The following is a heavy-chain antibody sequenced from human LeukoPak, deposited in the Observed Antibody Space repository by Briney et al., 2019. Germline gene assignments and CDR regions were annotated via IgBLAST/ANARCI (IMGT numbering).Heavy chain of an antibody. CDR1: GFTFSSYG. D-gene: IGHD3-10*01. CDR2: ISYDGSNK. V-gene: IGHV3-30*03. J-gene: IGHJ3*02. Sequence: GGSLRLSCAASGFTFSSYGMHWVRKAPGKGLEWVAVISYDGSNKYYADSVKGRFTISRDNSKNTLYLQMNSLRSEDTAVYYCARDRGWDAFDIWGQGTMVTVSS. CDR3: ARDRGWDAFDI.